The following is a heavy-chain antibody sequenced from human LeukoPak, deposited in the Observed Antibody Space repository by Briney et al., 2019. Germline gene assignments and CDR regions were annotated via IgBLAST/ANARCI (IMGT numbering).Heavy chain of an antibody. D-gene: IGHD3-22*01. CDR2: MNPNSGNT. Sequence: ASVKVSCKASGGTFSSYAINWVRQATGQGLEWMGWMNPNSGNTGYAQKFQGRVTMTRNTSISTAYMELSSLRSEDTAVYYCASHVMIVVGDDAFDIWGQGTMVTVSS. V-gene: IGHV1-8*02. CDR3: ASHVMIVVGDDAFDI. CDR1: GGTFSSYA. J-gene: IGHJ3*02.